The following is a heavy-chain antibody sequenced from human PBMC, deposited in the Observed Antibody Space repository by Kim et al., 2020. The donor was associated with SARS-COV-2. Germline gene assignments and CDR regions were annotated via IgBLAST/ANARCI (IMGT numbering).Heavy chain of an antibody. CDR3: AREEASSWYRDNWFDP. Sequence: SGKGRFTVARDNAKNSLYLLMTSLRAEDTAVYYCAREEASSWYRDNWFDPWGQGTLVTVSS. V-gene: IGHV3-21*01. D-gene: IGHD6-13*01. J-gene: IGHJ5*02.